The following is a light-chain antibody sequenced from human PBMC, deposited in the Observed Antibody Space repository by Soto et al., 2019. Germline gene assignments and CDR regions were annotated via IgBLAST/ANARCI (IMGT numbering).Light chain of an antibody. J-gene: IGLJ3*02. CDR3: QSYDSSLSAGV. V-gene: IGLV1-40*01. Sequence: QSVLTQPPSVSGAPGQRVTISCTGNSSNIGAGYDVHWYRQLPGTAPKVLIYGNNNRPSGVPDRFSGSKSGTSASLAITGLQAEDEADYYCQSYDSSLSAGVFGGGTKLTVL. CDR1: SSNIGAGYD. CDR2: GNN.